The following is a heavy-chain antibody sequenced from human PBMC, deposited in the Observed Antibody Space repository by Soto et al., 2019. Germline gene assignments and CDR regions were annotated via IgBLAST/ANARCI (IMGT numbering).Heavy chain of an antibody. V-gene: IGHV4-61*01. CDR1: GCSVSSGSYY. J-gene: IGHJ4*02. Sequence: XETLSLTCTVSGCSVSSGSYYWSWIRQPPGKGLEYIGYLYYSGSTNYNPSLKSRVTISVDTPKNQFSLKLTSVTAADTAIYYCARGQAFWTGYYRMPYYFDYWGQGTLVTASS. D-gene: IGHD3-3*01. CDR2: LYYSGST. CDR3: ARGQAFWTGYYRMPYYFDY.